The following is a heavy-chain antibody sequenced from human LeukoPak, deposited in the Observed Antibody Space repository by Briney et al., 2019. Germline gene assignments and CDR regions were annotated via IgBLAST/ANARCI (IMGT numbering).Heavy chain of an antibody. V-gene: IGHV4-39*07. D-gene: IGHD3-22*01. Sequence: SETLSLTCTVSGGSISSSSYYCGWIRQPPGKGLEWIGSIYYSGSTYYNPSLKSRVTISVDTSKNQFSLKLSSVTAADTAVYYCASAGYYDSNGYYLSYWGQGTLVTVSS. CDR2: IYYSGST. J-gene: IGHJ4*02. CDR3: ASAGYYDSNGYYLSY. CDR1: GGSISSSSYY.